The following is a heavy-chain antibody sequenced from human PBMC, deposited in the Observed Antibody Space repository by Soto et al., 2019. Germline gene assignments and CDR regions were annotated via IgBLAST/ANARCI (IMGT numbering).Heavy chain of an antibody. CDR2: VYYTGST. CDR1: GGSISNFY. V-gene: IGHV4-59*08. D-gene: IGHD3-9*01. Sequence: KPSETLSLTCTVSGGSISNFYWSWIRQPPGKGLEWIGYVYYTGSTSYNPSLKRRVTFSADSSRGQFSLRLNSATAADTAVYYCARTVLGPDLLADSFVDYYYYMDGWGQGTTVTVAS. CDR3: ARTVLGPDLLADSFVDYYYYMDG. J-gene: IGHJ6*03.